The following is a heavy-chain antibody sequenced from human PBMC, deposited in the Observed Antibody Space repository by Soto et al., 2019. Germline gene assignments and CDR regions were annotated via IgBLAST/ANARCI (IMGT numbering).Heavy chain of an antibody. J-gene: IGHJ6*02. V-gene: IGHV5-10-1*03. Sequence: EVQLVQSGAEVKKPGESLTISCKTSGYSFNTYWISWVRQVPGKGLEWMGRIDPGDSNTNYSPSFQGHGTLSVDKSIGTAYLQWSSLKASDTATYYCARQGGYYYYGMDVWGQGTAVTVSS. D-gene: IGHD2-15*01. CDR2: IDPGDSNT. CDR1: GYSFNTYW. CDR3: ARQGGYYYYGMDV.